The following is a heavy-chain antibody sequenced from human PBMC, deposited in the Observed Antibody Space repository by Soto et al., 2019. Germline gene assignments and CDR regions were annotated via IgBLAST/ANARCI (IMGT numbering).Heavy chain of an antibody. CDR3: ARGSKDSYPGSRIFDF. V-gene: IGHV3-30*03. CDR2: ILHDGSKE. D-gene: IGHD3-10*01. J-gene: IGHJ4*02. Sequence: GGSLRLSCEVSGFTFSDYAMHWVRQAPGKGLEWVALILHDGSKEYYADSVKGRFTISRDNPQNTLNLHMNSLRAEDSAVYYCARGSKDSYPGSRIFDFWGRGTLVTVSS. CDR1: GFTFSDYA.